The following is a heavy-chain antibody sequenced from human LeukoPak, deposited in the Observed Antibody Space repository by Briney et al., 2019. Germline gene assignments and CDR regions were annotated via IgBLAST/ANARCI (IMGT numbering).Heavy chain of an antibody. CDR1: GFTFSSYD. CDR3: ANGVRGVINWFDP. Sequence: QSGGSLRLSCAASGFTFSSYDLSWVRQAPGKGLDWVSAISGSGGSTYYADSVKGRFTISRDNSKNTLYLQMNSLRAEDTAVYYCANGVRGVINWFDPWGQGTLVTVSS. CDR2: ISGSGGST. V-gene: IGHV3-23*01. J-gene: IGHJ5*02. D-gene: IGHD3-10*01.